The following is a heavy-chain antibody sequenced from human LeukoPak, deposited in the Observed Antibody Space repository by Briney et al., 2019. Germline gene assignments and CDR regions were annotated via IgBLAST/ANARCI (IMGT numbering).Heavy chain of an antibody. J-gene: IGHJ4*02. V-gene: IGHV4-59*01. CDR2: IYYSGST. Sequence: SETLSLPCAVSGGSIRSYYWSWIRQPPGKGGEWIGYIYYSGSTNYNPSLKSRVSISVDTSKNQFSLKLSSVTAADTAVYYCARTGSTVTMLYPFDHWGQGTLVTVSS. CDR3: ARTGSTVTMLYPFDH. D-gene: IGHD4-17*01. CDR1: GGSIRSYY.